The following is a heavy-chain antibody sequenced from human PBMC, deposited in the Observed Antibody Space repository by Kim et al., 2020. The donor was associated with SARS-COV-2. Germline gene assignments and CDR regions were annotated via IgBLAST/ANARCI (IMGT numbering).Heavy chain of an antibody. D-gene: IGHD6-19*01. CDR2: IYSDGSEK. V-gene: IGHV3-33*06. CDR3: AKEGQQWHGYFDY. Sequence: GGSLRLSCAASGFTFSNYPMHWIRQAPGEGLEWVAIIYSDGSEKYYADSVKGRFTISRDNSNNMFYLQMNSLRVEDTALYYCAKEGQQWHGYFDYWGQGAPVTVSS. J-gene: IGHJ4*02. CDR1: GFTFSNYP.